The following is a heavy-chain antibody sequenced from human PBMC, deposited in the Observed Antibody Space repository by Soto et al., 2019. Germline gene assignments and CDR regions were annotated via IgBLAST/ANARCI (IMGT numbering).Heavy chain of an antibody. CDR1: GGSISSSSYY. J-gene: IGHJ4*02. CDR3: ARHFSGYYYEGFDY. CDR2: IYYSGST. D-gene: IGHD3-22*01. V-gene: IGHV4-39*01. Sequence: QLQLQESGPGLVKPSETLSLTCTVSGGSISSSSYYWGWIRQPPGKGLEWIGSIYYSGSTYYNPSLKSRVTISVDTSKNQFSLKLSSVTAADTAVYYCARHFSGYYYEGFDYWGQGTLVTVSS.